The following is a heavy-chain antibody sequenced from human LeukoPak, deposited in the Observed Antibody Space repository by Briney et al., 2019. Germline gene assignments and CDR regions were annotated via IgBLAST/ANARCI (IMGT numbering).Heavy chain of an antibody. CDR3: ARGPPACSTNCYGYLDY. D-gene: IGHD2-2*01. CDR2: IYSGGDT. CDR1: GFTVSGNY. Sequence: GGSLRLSCAASGFTVSGNYMSWVRQAPGKGLEWISLIYSGGDTYYPDSVRGRFTISRDNSKNTLYLQINSLRAEDTAVYYCARGPPACSTNCYGYLDYWGQGTLVTVSS. J-gene: IGHJ4*02. V-gene: IGHV3-53*01.